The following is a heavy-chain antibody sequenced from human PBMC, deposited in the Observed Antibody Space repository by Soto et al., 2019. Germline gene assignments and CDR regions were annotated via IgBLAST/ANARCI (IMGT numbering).Heavy chain of an antibody. CDR2: IAYDGSNK. D-gene: IGHD5-12*01. V-gene: IGHV3-30*18. Sequence: QVQLVESGGGVVQPGRSLRLSCAASGFTFSSYGMHWVRQAPGKGLEWVAVIAYDGSNKYYADTVKGRLTISRDNAKNTKYQKMNSLRAEDTAVYYCAKDALGYSGYELYYWGQGPLVTVSS. CDR3: AKDALGYSGYELYY. CDR1: GFTFSSYG. J-gene: IGHJ4*02.